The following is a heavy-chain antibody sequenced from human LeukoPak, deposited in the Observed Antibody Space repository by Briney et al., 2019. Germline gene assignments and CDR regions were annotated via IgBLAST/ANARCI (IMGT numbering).Heavy chain of an antibody. Sequence: GGSLRLSCAASGFTFSSYAMHLVRQAPGKGLEYVSAISSNGGSTYYANSVKGRFTISRDNSKNTLYLQMGSLRAEDMAVYYCARSERGYSYGYDYWGQGTLVTVSS. D-gene: IGHD5-18*01. CDR3: ARSERGYSYGYDY. CDR2: ISSNGGST. V-gene: IGHV3-64*01. J-gene: IGHJ4*02. CDR1: GFTFSSYA.